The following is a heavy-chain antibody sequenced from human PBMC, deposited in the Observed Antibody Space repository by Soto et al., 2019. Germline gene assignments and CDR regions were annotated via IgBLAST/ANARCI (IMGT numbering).Heavy chain of an antibody. CDR3: ARWSSSGYDPNWFDP. CDR2: IIPIFGTA. V-gene: IGHV1-69*01. J-gene: IGHJ5*02. CDR1: GGTFSSYA. D-gene: IGHD3-22*01. Sequence: QVQLVQSGAEVKKPGSSVKVSCKASGGTFSSYAISWVRQAPGQGLECMGGIIPIFGTANYAQKFQGRVTITADESTSTAYMELSSLRSEDTAVYYCARWSSSGYDPNWFDPWGQGTLVTVSS.